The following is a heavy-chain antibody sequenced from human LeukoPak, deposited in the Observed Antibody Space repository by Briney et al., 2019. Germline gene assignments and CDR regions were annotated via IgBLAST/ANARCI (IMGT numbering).Heavy chain of an antibody. V-gene: IGHV3-43*01. Sequence: PGGSLRLSCATCGFNFDRYTIHWVRHARGKGVEWVSLAGWAGGTTFYSDSVRGRFTISRDSGRKSVYLQMNSLTTDDTAFYFCAKELDTMFFDYWGQGALVTVSS. J-gene: IGHJ4*02. D-gene: IGHD3-10*02. CDR1: GFNFDRYT. CDR2: AGWAGGTT. CDR3: AKELDTMFFDY.